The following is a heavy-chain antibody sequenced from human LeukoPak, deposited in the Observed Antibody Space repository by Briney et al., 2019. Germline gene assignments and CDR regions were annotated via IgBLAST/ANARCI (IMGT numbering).Heavy chain of an antibody. J-gene: IGHJ6*03. CDR3: ARDSSSGWYDYYYMDV. CDR2: IYYSGST. V-gene: IGHV4-59*01. CDR1: GGSISSYY. D-gene: IGHD6-19*01. Sequence: SETLSLTCTVSGGSISSYYWSWIRQPPGKGLEWIGYIYYSGSTNYNPSPKGRVTISVDTSKNQFSLKLSSVTAADTAVYYCARDSSSGWYDYYYMDVWGKGTTVTVSS.